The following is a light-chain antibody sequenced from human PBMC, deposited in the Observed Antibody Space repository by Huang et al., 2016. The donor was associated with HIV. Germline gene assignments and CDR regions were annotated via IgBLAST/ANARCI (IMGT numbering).Light chain of an antibody. CDR3: QQSYSAPWT. CDR1: QSILSH. Sequence: DIQMTQSPSSLSASVGARVTITCRASQSILSHLNWYQQKPGKGPKLLIFVASSLHTGVPSRFSGSGSGTDFTLSISSLQPEDSATYWCQQSYSAPWTFGQGTKVEI. CDR2: VAS. J-gene: IGKJ1*01. V-gene: IGKV1-39*01.